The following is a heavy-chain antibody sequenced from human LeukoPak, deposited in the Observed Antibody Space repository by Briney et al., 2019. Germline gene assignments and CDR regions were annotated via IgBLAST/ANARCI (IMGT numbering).Heavy chain of an antibody. D-gene: IGHD3-10*01. CDR1: GGTFSSYA. CDR2: IIPILGIA. J-gene: IGHJ4*02. Sequence: SVKVSCKASGGTFSSYAISWVRQAPGQGLEWMGRIIPILGIANYAQKFQGRVTITADKSTSTAYMELSSLRSEDTAVYYCAIGSGSHPTLFDYWGQGTLVTVSS. V-gene: IGHV1-69*04. CDR3: AIGSGSHPTLFDY.